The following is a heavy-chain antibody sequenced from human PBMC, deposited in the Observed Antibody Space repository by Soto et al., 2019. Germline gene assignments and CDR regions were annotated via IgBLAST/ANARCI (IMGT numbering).Heavy chain of an antibody. D-gene: IGHD2-21*01. CDR3: VRSGTARLLRHSWFDT. V-gene: IGHV3-21*01. CDR1: GFTFNTYA. CDR2: ITTSSAYI. J-gene: IGHJ5*02. Sequence: EVQLVESGGGLVKPGGSLRLSCAASGFTFNTYAMNWVRQGPGKGLEWVSSITTSSAYIYYADSLKGRITISRDNAKNSLFLQMTSLRAEDTAVYYCVRSGTARLLRHSWFDTWGQGTLVTVSS.